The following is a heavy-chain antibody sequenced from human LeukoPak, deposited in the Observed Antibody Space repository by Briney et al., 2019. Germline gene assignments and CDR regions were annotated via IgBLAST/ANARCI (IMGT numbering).Heavy chain of an antibody. CDR3: ARPGERHYNGYYPFDY. Sequence: PSETLSLTCTVSGGSISSFYWSWIRQPPGKGLEWIGYISHRGSTNYNPSLKSRVTMSVDTPNNQFSLKLTSVTAADTAVYYCARPGERHYNGYYPFDYWGQGALVTVSS. J-gene: IGHJ4*02. CDR2: ISHRGST. D-gene: IGHD5-12*01. V-gene: IGHV4-59*08. CDR1: GGSISSFY.